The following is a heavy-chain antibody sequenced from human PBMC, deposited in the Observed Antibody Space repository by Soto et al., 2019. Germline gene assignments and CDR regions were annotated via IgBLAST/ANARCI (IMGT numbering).Heavy chain of an antibody. CDR1: GGSISDISYC. V-gene: IGHV4-39*01. CDR2: MFYSGAT. Sequence: SETLSLTCTVSGGSISDISYCWGWIRQPPGKGLQWIGCMFYSGATYYNPSLKNRVTLSVDTSNNEFSLKLVSVTAPDTAVYYCARLKSGSDCLDPWGQGTLVTVSS. CDR3: ARLKSGSDCLDP. J-gene: IGHJ5*02. D-gene: IGHD2-21*02.